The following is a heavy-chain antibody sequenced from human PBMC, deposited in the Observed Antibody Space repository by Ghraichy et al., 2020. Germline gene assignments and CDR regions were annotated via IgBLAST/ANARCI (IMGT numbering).Heavy chain of an antibody. D-gene: IGHD1-26*01. J-gene: IGHJ4*02. CDR1: GGSISSSSYY. Sequence: SETLSLTCTVSGGSISSSSYYWGWIRQPPGKGLEWIGSIYYSGSTYYNPSLKSRVTMSVDTSKNQFSLKLSSVTAADTAVYCCARHHPGSYRRYYFDYWGQGTLVTVSS. V-gene: IGHV4-39*01. CDR2: IYYSGST. CDR3: ARHHPGSYRRYYFDY.